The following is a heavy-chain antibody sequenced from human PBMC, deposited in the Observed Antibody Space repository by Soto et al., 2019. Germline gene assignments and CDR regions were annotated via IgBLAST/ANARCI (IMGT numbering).Heavy chain of an antibody. Sequence: QVQLVQSGAEVKRPGSSMKVSCKASGATFSGSAFSWVRQAPGQGLEWMGGITPTLGTTNYAQHLQGRVTITADESTATSFMELTSLTSADTAVYYCARGFTTVATIEGFDYWGQGTLVTVSS. CDR1: GATFSGSA. J-gene: IGHJ4*02. V-gene: IGHV1-69*01. D-gene: IGHD1-1*01. CDR2: ITPTLGTT. CDR3: ARGFTTVATIEGFDY.